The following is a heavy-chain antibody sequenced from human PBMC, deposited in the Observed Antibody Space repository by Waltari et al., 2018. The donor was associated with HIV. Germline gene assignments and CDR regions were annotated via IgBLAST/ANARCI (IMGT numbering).Heavy chain of an antibody. CDR2: ISGGGSKT. Sequence: VQLLASGGESTKPGQCLQTYSGGSAFGFDNYGMACARRAPGGGLECIASISGGGSKTYYVDFVKGRFNISRDNSKNVMYLKMTNLKVDDTAMYFCAKDLSISSARPRLVSFDFLSQGTQVSVAS. D-gene: IGHD6-6*01. V-gene: IGHV3-23*01. CDR1: AFGFDNYG. J-gene: IGHJ4*02. CDR3: AKDLSISSARPRLVSFDF.